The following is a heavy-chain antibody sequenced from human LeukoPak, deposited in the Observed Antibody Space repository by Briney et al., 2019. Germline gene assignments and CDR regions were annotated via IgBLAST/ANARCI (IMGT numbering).Heavy chain of an antibody. J-gene: IGHJ4*02. D-gene: IGHD6-13*01. V-gene: IGHV3-23*01. Sequence: GGSLRLSCAASGFTFSSYAMSWVRQAPGKGLEWVSAISGSGGSTYYADSVKGRFTISRDNSKNTLYLQMNSLRAEDTAVYYCAKIPYSSSWCSLCYFDYWGGRTLVTVS. CDR3: AKIPYSSSWCSLCYFDY. CDR2: ISGSGGST. CDR1: GFTFSSYA.